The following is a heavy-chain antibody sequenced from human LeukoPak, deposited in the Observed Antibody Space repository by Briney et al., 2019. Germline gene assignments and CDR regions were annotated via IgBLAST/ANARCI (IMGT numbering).Heavy chain of an antibody. V-gene: IGHV1-69*06. Sequence: SVKVSCKSSVGTFSSYAISWVRQAPGQGLELMGGIIPIFGTANYAQKFQGRVTITADKSTSTAYMELSSLRSEDTAVYYCARFDIGARRNCDWGQGTLVTVSS. CDR3: ARFDIGARRNCD. CDR1: VGTFSSYA. J-gene: IGHJ4*02. D-gene: IGHD6-6*01. CDR2: IIPIFGTA.